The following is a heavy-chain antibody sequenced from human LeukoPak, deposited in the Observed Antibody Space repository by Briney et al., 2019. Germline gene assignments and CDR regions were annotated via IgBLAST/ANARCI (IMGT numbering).Heavy chain of an antibody. D-gene: IGHD2-21*01. CDR1: GGSIGIYY. Sequence: PSETLSLTCTVSGGSIGIYYWSWIRQPPGKGLEWIGYIYYSGSTNYNPSLKSRVTISVDTSKNQFSLKLSSVTAADTAVYYCARGKWYSPAYYYYYGMDVWGQGTTVTVSS. CDR2: IYYSGST. J-gene: IGHJ6*02. V-gene: IGHV4-59*01. CDR3: ARGKWYSPAYYYYYGMDV.